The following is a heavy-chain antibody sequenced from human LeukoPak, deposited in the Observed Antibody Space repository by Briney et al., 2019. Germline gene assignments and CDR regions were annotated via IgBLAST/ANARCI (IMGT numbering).Heavy chain of an antibody. CDR2: INPNSGGT. V-gene: IGHV1-2*02. Sequence: ASVKVSCKASGYTFTGYYMHWVRQAPGQGLEWMGCINPNSGGTNYAQKFQGRVTMTRDTSISTAYMELSRLRSDDTAVYYCARIRGLDPELLWFGETHAFDIWGQGTMVTVSS. CDR1: GYTFTGYY. J-gene: IGHJ3*02. D-gene: IGHD3-10*01. CDR3: ARIRGLDPELLWFGETHAFDI.